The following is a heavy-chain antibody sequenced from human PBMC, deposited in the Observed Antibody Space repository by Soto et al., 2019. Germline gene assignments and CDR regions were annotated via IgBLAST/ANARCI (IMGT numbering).Heavy chain of an antibody. D-gene: IGHD5-12*01. CDR1: GYTFTGYY. Sequence: QVQLVQSGAEVKKPGASVKVSCKASGYTFTGYYMHWVRQAPGQGLEWMGWINPNSGGTNYAQKFQGWVTMTRDTSISTAYMELSRLRSDDTAVYYCARDGWATSPCYYYYYGMDVWGQGTTVTVSS. CDR2: INPNSGGT. CDR3: ARDGWATSPCYYYYYGMDV. V-gene: IGHV1-2*04. J-gene: IGHJ6*02.